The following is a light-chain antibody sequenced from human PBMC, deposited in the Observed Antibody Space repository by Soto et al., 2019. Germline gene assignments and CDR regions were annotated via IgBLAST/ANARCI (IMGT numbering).Light chain of an antibody. CDR2: GSS. CDR1: QGVSSSY. CDR3: QQDGSSRT. J-gene: IGKJ2*01. V-gene: IGKV3-20*01. Sequence: EIGLTQSPGPLSLSPGERAPLSCRARQGVSSSYLAWYPQKPGQAPRLLIYGSSSRANGIPDRFSGSGSGKYFTHTSSRLEPEDFAVYYCQQDGSSRTFGQGTKLEIK.